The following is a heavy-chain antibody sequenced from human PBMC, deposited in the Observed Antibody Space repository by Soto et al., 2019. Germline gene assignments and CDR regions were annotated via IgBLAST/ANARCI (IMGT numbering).Heavy chain of an antibody. CDR1: GYTFTGYY. Sequence: ASVKVSCKASGYTFTGYYMHWVRQAPGQGLEWMGWINPNSGGTNYAQKFQGWVTMTRDTSISTAYMELSRLRSDDTAVYYCARGGAAAAAEYYYYGMDVWGQGTTVTAP. CDR2: INPNSGGT. V-gene: IGHV1-2*04. CDR3: ARGGAAAAAEYYYYGMDV. D-gene: IGHD6-13*01. J-gene: IGHJ6*02.